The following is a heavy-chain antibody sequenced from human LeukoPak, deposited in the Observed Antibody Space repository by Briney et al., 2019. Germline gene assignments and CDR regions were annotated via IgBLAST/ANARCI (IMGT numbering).Heavy chain of an antibody. CDR3: ASHADYYDSSGYFDY. CDR1: GGSISSYY. J-gene: IGHJ4*02. D-gene: IGHD3-22*01. V-gene: IGHV4-59*08. Sequence: PSETLSLTCTVSGGSISSYYWSWIRQPPGKGLEWIGYIYYSGSTNYNPSLKSRVTISVDTSKNQFSLKLSSVTAADTAVYYCASHADYYDSSGYFDYWGQGALVTVSS. CDR2: IYYSGST.